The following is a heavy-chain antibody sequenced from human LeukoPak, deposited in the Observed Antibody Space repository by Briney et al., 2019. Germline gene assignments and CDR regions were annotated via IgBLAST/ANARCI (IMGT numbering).Heavy chain of an antibody. CDR1: GGSISNYH. D-gene: IGHD5-18*01. Sequence: PSETLSLTCTVSGGSISNYHWSWIRQSPGKGLEWIGYIYYSGSTNYNPSLKSRVTISVDTSKNQFSLKLSSVTAADTAVYYCARVEQWSKVVDYWGQGTLVTVS. CDR2: IYYSGST. CDR3: ARVEQWSKVVDY. J-gene: IGHJ4*02. V-gene: IGHV4-59*01.